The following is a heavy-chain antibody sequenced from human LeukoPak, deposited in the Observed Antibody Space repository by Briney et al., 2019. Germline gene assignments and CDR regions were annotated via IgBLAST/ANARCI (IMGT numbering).Heavy chain of an antibody. V-gene: IGHV1-24*01. CDR3: ATDTGGGSYGYFDY. D-gene: IGHD1-26*01. J-gene: IGHJ4*02. CDR2: FDPEDGET. Sequence: PGRSLSLSCAASGGFSFSSYAMHWVRQAPGKGLEWMGGFDPEDGETIYAQKFQGRVTMTEDTSTDTAYMELSSLRSEDTAVYYCATDTGGGSYGYFDYWGQGTLVTVSS. CDR1: GGFSFSSYA.